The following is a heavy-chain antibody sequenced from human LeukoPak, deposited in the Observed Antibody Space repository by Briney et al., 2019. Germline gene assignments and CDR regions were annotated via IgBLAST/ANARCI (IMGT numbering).Heavy chain of an antibody. Sequence: AGGSLRLSCAASGFTFSSYWMSWVRQAPGKGLESVANINQDGRQIYYVDSVKGRFTISRDNAKNSLYLQMNSLRVEDTAVYYCARSLWPEDYWGQGTLVIVSS. CDR2: INQDGRQI. J-gene: IGHJ4*02. CDR1: GFTFSSYW. CDR3: ARSLWPEDY. D-gene: IGHD3-16*01. V-gene: IGHV3-7*01.